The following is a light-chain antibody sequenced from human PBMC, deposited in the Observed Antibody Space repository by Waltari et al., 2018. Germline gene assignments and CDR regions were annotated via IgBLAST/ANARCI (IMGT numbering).Light chain of an antibody. V-gene: IGKV1-5*03. Sequence: DIQMTQSPSTLSASVGDRVTITCRASQSISSWLAWYQQKPGKAPKLLIYEASTLESGVSSRFSGSGSGTEFTLTISSLQPDDFATYYCHQYSAYSWTFGQGTKVEIK. CDR1: QSISSW. CDR3: HQYSAYSWT. CDR2: EAS. J-gene: IGKJ1*01.